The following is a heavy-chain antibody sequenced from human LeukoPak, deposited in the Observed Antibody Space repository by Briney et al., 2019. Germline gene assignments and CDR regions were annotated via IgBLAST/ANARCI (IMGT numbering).Heavy chain of an antibody. J-gene: IGHJ4*02. V-gene: IGHV3-23*01. CDR3: AKASTRWFGESLFDY. D-gene: IGHD3-10*01. CDR2: ISGSGGST. CDR1: GFTFSSYA. Sequence: GGSLRLSCAASGFTFSSYAMRWVRQAPGKGLEWVSAISGSGGSTYYADSVKGRFTISRDNSKNTLYLQMNSLRAEDTAVYYCAKASTRWFGESLFDYWGQGTLVTVSS.